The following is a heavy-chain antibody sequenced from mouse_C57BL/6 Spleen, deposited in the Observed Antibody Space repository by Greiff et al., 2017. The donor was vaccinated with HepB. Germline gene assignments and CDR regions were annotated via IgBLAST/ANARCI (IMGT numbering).Heavy chain of an antibody. J-gene: IGHJ4*01. D-gene: IGHD1-1*02. Sequence: QVHVKQPGAELVKPGASVKMSCKASGYTFTSYWITWVKQRPGQGLEWIGDIYPGSGSTNYNEKFKSKATLTVDTSSSTAYMQLSSLTSEDSAVYYCARKGVVLWYAMDYWGQGTSVTVSS. V-gene: IGHV1-55*01. CDR2: IYPGSGST. CDR3: ARKGVVLWYAMDY. CDR1: GYTFTSYW.